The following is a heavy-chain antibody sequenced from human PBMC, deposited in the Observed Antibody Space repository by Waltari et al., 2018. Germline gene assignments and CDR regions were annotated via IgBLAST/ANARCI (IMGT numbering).Heavy chain of an antibody. Sequence: EVQLVETGGGLIQPGGSLRLSCSASGFTVSSTSMSWVRQAPGKGLEWVSVIDSGGRTYYADAGKGRLNSSRDNDKNTLYLKMNSLRAEDTAVYYCAREGANIEWDYWGQGTLVTVS. J-gene: IGHJ4*02. CDR2: IDSGGRT. V-gene: IGHV3-53*02. D-gene: IGHD1-26*01. CDR3: AREGANIEWDY. CDR1: GFTVSSTS.